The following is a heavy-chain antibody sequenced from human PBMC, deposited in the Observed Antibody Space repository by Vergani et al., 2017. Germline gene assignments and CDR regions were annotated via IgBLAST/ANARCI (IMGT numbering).Heavy chain of an antibody. Sequence: EVQLVQSGAEVKKPGESLKISCKGSGYSFTSYWIGWVRQMPGKGLEWMGIIYPGDSDTRYSPSFQGQVTISADKSSSTAYLQWSSLKASDTAMYYCASHYCSSTSCFHDAFDIWGQGTMVTVSS. CDR2: IYPGDSDT. CDR3: ASHYCSSTSCFHDAFDI. CDR1: GYSFTSYW. V-gene: IGHV5-51*03. J-gene: IGHJ3*02. D-gene: IGHD2-2*01.